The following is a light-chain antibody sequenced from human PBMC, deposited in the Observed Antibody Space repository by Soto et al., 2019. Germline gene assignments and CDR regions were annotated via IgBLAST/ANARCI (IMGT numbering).Light chain of an antibody. Sequence: EIGMTQSPATLSVSPGERATLSCRASQSVGINLAWYQQKSGQAPRLLIYGASTRATDLPVRFSGSGSGTEFTLTISSLQSEDFAVYYCQQYTNWPRTFGQGTKVEIK. CDR3: QQYTNWPRT. V-gene: IGKV3-15*01. J-gene: IGKJ1*01. CDR2: GAS. CDR1: QSVGIN.